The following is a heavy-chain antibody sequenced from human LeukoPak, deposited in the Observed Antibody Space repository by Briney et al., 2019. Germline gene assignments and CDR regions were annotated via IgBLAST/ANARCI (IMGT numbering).Heavy chain of an antibody. D-gene: IGHD4-17*01. J-gene: IGHJ6*03. V-gene: IGHV3-30*02. CDR1: GFTFSSYG. Sequence: GGSLRLSCAASGFTFSSYGMHWVRQAPGKGLEWVAFIRYDGSNKYYADSVKGRFTISRDNSKNTLYLQMNSLRAEDTAVYYCAKVQGYGDYPPDYYYYMDVWGKGTTVTISS. CDR3: AKVQGYGDYPPDYYYYMDV. CDR2: IRYDGSNK.